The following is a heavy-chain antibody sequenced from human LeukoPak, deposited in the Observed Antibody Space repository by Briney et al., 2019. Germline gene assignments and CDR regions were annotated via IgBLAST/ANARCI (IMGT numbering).Heavy chain of an antibody. D-gene: IGHD3-3*01. Sequence: GGSLRLSCAASGFTFSSYGMHWVRQAPGKGLEWVAFIRYDGSNKYYADSVKVRFTISRDNSKNTLYLQMNSLRAEDTAVYYCAKDLESTFDYWGQGTLVTVSS. CDR1: GFTFSSYG. V-gene: IGHV3-30*02. CDR3: AKDLESTFDY. CDR2: IRYDGSNK. J-gene: IGHJ4*02.